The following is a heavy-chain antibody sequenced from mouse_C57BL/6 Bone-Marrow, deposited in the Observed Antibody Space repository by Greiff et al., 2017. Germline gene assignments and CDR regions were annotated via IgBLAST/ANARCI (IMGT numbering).Heavy chain of an antibody. Sequence: EVHLVESGGGLVQPGGSLKLSCAASGFTFSDYGMAWVRQAPRKGPEWVAFISNLAYSIYYADTVTGRFTISRENAKNTLYLEMSSLRSEDTAMYYCARHGLFYAMDYWGQGTSVTVSS. V-gene: IGHV5-15*01. CDR1: GFTFSDYG. J-gene: IGHJ4*01. CDR3: ARHGLFYAMDY. CDR2: ISNLAYSI. D-gene: IGHD2-3*01.